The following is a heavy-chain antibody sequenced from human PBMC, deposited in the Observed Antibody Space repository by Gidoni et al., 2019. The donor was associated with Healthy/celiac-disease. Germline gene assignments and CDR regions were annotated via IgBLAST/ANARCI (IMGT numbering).Heavy chain of an antibody. J-gene: IGHJ4*02. CDR1: GFPFYYYA. CDR3: AKDSGVLPSMTFDY. CDR2: ISWNSGSI. D-gene: IGHD1-26*01. V-gene: IGHV3-9*01. Sequence: EVQLVESGGGLVQPGRSLRLSCAASGFPFYYYAMHWVRQAPGKGLEWVSGISWNSGSIGYADSVKGRFTISRDNAKNSLYLQMNSLRAEDTALYYCAKDSGVLPSMTFDYWGQGTLVTVSS.